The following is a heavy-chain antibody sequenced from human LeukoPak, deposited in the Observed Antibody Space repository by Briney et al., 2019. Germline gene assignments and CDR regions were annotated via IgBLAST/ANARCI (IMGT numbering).Heavy chain of an antibody. D-gene: IGHD3-10*01. J-gene: IGHJ4*02. CDR2: VSASGGTT. CDR3: AKDGVPSRWFGRNYFDY. V-gene: IGHV3-23*01. CDR1: GFTFSSYG. Sequence: GGSLRLSCAASGFTFSSYGMSWVRQAPGKGLDWVSAVSASGGTTYYADSVKGRFTISRDNSKNTLSLQMNSLRAEDTAVYYCAKDGVPSRWFGRNYFDYWGQGTLVTVSS.